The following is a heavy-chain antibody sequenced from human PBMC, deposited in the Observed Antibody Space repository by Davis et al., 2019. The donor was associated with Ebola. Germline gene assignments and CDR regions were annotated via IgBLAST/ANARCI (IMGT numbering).Heavy chain of an antibody. CDR2: IIPIFGTA. CDR3: AKIMSYYYGMDV. J-gene: IGHJ6*02. CDR1: GGTFSSYA. V-gene: IGHV1-69*13. Sequence: AASVKVSCKASGGTFSSYAISWVRQAPGQGLEWMGGIIPIFGTANYAQKFQGRVTITADESTSTAYMELSSLRSEGTAVYYCAKIMSYYYGMDVWGQGTTVTVSS.